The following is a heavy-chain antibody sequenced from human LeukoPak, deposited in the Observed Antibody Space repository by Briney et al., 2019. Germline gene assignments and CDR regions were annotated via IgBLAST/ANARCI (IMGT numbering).Heavy chain of an antibody. CDR1: GFTFSSYS. Sequence: GGSLRLSCAASGFTFSSYSMNWVRQAPGKGLEWVSPISSSSSYIYYADSVKGRFTISRDNAKNSLYLQMNSLRAGDTAVYYCARGRYYDIFGYWGQGTLVTVSS. J-gene: IGHJ4*02. V-gene: IGHV3-21*01. CDR3: ARGRYYDIFGY. CDR2: ISSSSSYI. D-gene: IGHD3-9*01.